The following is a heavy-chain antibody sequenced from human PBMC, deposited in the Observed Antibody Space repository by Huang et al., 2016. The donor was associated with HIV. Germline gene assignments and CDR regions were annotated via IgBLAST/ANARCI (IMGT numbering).Heavy chain of an antibody. Sequence: EEHLVESGGGLVQPGGSLGLSCEASGFKFSNYWMQWVGQAQGKGLMWVSSSNIDGRTTDYADSVKGRFTISRDNAKNTLYLQMSSLTAEDTAIYYCARAGGFEIWGQGTVVTVSS. D-gene: IGHD2-15*01. CDR2: SNIDGRTT. J-gene: IGHJ3*02. CDR3: ARAGGFEI. CDR1: GFKFSNYW. V-gene: IGHV3-74*01.